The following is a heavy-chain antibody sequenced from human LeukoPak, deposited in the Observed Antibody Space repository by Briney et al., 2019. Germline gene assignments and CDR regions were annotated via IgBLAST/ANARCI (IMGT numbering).Heavy chain of an antibody. D-gene: IGHD2-15*01. V-gene: IGHV4-34*01. CDR1: GGSFSGYY. J-gene: IGHJ6*02. Sequence: SETLSLTCAVYGGSFSGYYWSWIRQSPGKGLEWIGEINHSGSTNYNPSLKSRVTISVDTSKNQFSLKLSSVTAADTAVYYCARFKDLLLRYYYGMDVWGQGTTVTVSS. CDR2: INHSGST. CDR3: ARFKDLLLRYYYGMDV.